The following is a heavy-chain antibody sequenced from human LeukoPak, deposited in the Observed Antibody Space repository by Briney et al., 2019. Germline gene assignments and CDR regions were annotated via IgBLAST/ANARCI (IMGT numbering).Heavy chain of an antibody. Sequence: GGSLRLSCAVSGFTFSTYAMSWVRQAPGKGLEWVSSISSSSSYIYYADSVKGRFTISRDNAKNSLYLQMNSLRAEDTAVYYCAREDGTTQFDYWGQGTLVTVSS. CDR1: GFTFSTYA. J-gene: IGHJ4*02. CDR3: AREDGTTQFDY. V-gene: IGHV3-21*01. CDR2: ISSSSSYI. D-gene: IGHD1-1*01.